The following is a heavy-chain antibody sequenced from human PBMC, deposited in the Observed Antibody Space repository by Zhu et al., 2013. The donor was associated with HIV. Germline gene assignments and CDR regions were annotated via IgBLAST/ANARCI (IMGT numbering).Heavy chain of an antibody. V-gene: IGHV4-4*02. Sequence: QVQLQESGPGLVKPSGTLSLTCAASGGSISSSNWWSWVRQPPGKGLEWIGEIYHSGSTNYNPSLKSRVTISVDKSKNQFSLKLSSVTAADTAVYYCARADSPYYDFWSGFQKGDNWFDPLGPGNPGHRLL. D-gene: IGHD3-3*01. J-gene: IGHJ5*02. CDR1: GGSISSSNW. CDR3: ARADSPYYDFWSGFQKGDNWFDP. CDR2: IYHSGST.